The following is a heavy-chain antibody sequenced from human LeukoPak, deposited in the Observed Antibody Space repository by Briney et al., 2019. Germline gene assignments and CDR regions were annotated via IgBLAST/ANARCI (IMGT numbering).Heavy chain of an antibody. J-gene: IGHJ6*03. CDR1: GGSISSYY. V-gene: IGHV4-4*07. D-gene: IGHD1-26*01. CDR3: ARISGSYYGYYYYYMDV. CDR2: IYTSGST. Sequence: PSETLSLTCTVPGGSISSYYWSWIRQPAGKGLEWIGRIYTSGSTNYNPSLKSRVTMSVDTSKNQFSLKLSSVTAADTAVYYCARISGSYYGYYYYYMDVWGKGTTVTVSS.